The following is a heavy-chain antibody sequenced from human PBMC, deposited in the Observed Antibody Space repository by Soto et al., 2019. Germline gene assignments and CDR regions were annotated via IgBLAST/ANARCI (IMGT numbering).Heavy chain of an antibody. CDR3: AGSPYFGAGTYYSYALDV. CDR2: ISSSAGTI. V-gene: IGHV3-11*01. CDR1: GLTFSDHY. J-gene: IGHJ6*02. Sequence: QVQLVESGGGLVKPGGSLRLSCAASGLTFSDHYMTWIRQAPGKGLEWSSYISSSAGTIYYADSVKGRFTISRDNATASLSLQMTTLGAEDTAVYYCAGSPYFGAGTYYSYALDVWGQGTTVTVSS. D-gene: IGHD3-10*01.